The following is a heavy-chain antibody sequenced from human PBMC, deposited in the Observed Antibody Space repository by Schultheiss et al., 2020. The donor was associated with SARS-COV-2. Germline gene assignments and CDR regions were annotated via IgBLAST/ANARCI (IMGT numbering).Heavy chain of an antibody. CDR1: GGSISSYY. V-gene: IGHV4-4*07. Sequence: SETLSLTCTVSGGSISSYYWSWIRQPAGKGLEWIGRIYTSGSTNYNPSLKSRVTMSVDTSKNQFSLELASVTAADTAVYYCARVAISSSFQYQFDSWSQGTLVTVSS. CDR2: IYTSGST. J-gene: IGHJ4*02. D-gene: IGHD2-2*01. CDR3: ARVAISSSFQYQFDS.